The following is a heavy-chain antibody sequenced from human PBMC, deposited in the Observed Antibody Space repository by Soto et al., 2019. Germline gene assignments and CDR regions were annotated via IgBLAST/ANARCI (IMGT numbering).Heavy chain of an antibody. CDR1: GYSLTKLS. J-gene: IGHJ6*01. V-gene: IGHV1-24*01. Sequence: QVQLVQSGAEVKKPGASVKVSCKVSGYSLTKLSIHWVRQAPGKGLEWVGGLDPEEGKIVYAQMFPGRVNMTEDKSTDTAYMELASMRAEDTAVFYSATAYYGDPSLSYYYGMDVWGQGTTVIVSS. CDR2: LDPEEGKI. D-gene: IGHD4-17*01. CDR3: ATAYYGDPSLSYYYGMDV.